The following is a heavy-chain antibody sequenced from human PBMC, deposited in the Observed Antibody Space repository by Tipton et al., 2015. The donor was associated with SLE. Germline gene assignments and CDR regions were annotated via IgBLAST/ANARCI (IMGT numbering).Heavy chain of an antibody. CDR1: GGSISSSSYY. D-gene: IGHD5-24*01. J-gene: IGHJ6*02. Sequence: TLSLTCTVSGGSISSSSYYWGWIRQPPGKRLEWIGSIYYSGSTYYNPSLKSRVTISVDTSKNQFSLKLSSVTAADTAVYYCARRRRDGYNFDYYYGLDVWGQGTTVTVSS. CDR2: IYYSGST. CDR3: ARRRRDGYNFDYYYGLDV. V-gene: IGHV4-39*01.